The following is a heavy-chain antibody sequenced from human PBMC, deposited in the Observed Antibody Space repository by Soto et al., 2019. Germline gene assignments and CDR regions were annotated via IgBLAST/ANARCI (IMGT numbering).Heavy chain of an antibody. D-gene: IGHD2-15*01. CDR3: ARDQDVVVVAAILYYYYGMDV. J-gene: IGHJ6*02. Sequence: ASVKVSWKASGYTFTSYYMHWVRQAPGQGLEWMGIINPSGGSTSYAQKFQGRVTMTRDTSTSTVYMELSSLRSEDTAVYYCARDQDVVVVAAILYYYYGMDVWGQGTTVTVSS. CDR2: INPSGGST. CDR1: GYTFTSYY. V-gene: IGHV1-46*01.